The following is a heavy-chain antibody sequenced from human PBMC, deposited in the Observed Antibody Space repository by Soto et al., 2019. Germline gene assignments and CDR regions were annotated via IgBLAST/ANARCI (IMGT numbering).Heavy chain of an antibody. J-gene: IGHJ6*03. CDR3: ARAYYDCSEYYYYMDV. CDR2: MNPNSGNT. CDR1: GYTFTSYD. V-gene: IGHV1-8*01. D-gene: IGHD3-10*01. Sequence: QVQLVQSGAEVKKPGASVKVSCKASGYTFTSYDINWVRQATGQGLEWMGWMNPNSGNTGYAQKFQGRVTMTRNTSITTAYMDLCSLRSEDTAVYYCARAYYDCSEYYYYMDVWGKGTTVTVSS.